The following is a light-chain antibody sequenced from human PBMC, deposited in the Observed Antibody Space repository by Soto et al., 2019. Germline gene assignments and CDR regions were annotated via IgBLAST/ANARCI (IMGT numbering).Light chain of an antibody. V-gene: IGKV3-15*01. CDR1: QSVSTN. CDR3: QQYNRWPRT. Sequence: EIGLTQSPATLSVSPGERASLSCRASQSVSTNLAWYQQKPGQAPRLLIYDASTRATGIPVRFSGSGSGTEFTLSISSVQSEDFAIFYCQQYNRWPRTFGQGTKVDIK. J-gene: IGKJ1*01. CDR2: DAS.